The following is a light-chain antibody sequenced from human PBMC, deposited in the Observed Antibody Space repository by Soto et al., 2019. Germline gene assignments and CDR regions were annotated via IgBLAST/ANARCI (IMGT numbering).Light chain of an antibody. CDR1: QGIGSD. V-gene: IGKV1-17*02. J-gene: IGKJ1*01. Sequence: DIQMTQSPSSLSASVGDRVTITCRASQGIGSDAGWYQQKPGKPPKRLIYATSILQSGIPSRFSGGGSGTEFTLTISNLQSEDFATYYCVQHNSYPRTFGQGTKVDIK. CDR2: ATS. CDR3: VQHNSYPRT.